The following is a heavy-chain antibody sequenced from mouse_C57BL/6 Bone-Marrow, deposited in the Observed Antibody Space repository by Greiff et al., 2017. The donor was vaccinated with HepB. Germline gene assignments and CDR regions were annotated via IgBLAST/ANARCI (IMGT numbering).Heavy chain of an antibody. J-gene: IGHJ3*01. V-gene: IGHV14-4*01. CDR2: IDPENGDT. Sequence: EVQLQQSGAELVRPGASVKLSCTASGFNIKDDYMHWVKQRPEQGLEWIGWIDPENGDTEYASKFQGKATITADTSSNTAYLQLSSLTSEDTAVYYCTRYYGNSWFAYWGQGTLSLSLQ. CDR1: GFNIKDDY. CDR3: TRYYGNSWFAY. D-gene: IGHD2-1*01.